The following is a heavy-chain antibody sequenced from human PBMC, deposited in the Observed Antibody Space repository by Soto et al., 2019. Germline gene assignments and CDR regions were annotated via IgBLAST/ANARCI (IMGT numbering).Heavy chain of an antibody. J-gene: IGHJ6*02. D-gene: IGHD3-3*01. V-gene: IGHV1-69*13. Sequence: GASVKVSCKASGGTFSSYAISWVRQAPGQGLEWMGGIIPISDTTNYAQKFQGRVTITADESTSTAYMELSSLRSEDTAVYYCAIWSGYYEIYYYYGMDVWGQGTTVTVSS. CDR1: GGTFSSYA. CDR3: AIWSGYYEIYYYYGMDV. CDR2: IIPISDTT.